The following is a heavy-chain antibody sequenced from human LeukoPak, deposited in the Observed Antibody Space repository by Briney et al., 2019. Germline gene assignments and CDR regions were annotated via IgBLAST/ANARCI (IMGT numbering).Heavy chain of an antibody. D-gene: IGHD3-10*01. Sequence: PSGTLSLTCVVSGGSISSNNWWSWVRQSPGKGLEWIGEISHSGSTNYNPSLKSRVTISVDKSKNQFSLELTSVTAADTAVYYRARGGLTFGGHWGQGALVTVSS. J-gene: IGHJ4*02. CDR3: ARGGLTFGGH. V-gene: IGHV4-4*02. CDR1: GGSISSNNW. CDR2: ISHSGST.